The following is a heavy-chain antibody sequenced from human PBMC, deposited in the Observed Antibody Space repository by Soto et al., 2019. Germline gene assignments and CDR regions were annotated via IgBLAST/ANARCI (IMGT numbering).Heavy chain of an antibody. CDR1: GGTFSSYA. J-gene: IGHJ6*02. CDR3: ASVLITMVRGVYYYGMDV. D-gene: IGHD3-10*01. Sequence: QVQLVQSGAEVKKPGSSVKVSCKASGGTFSSYAISWVRQAPGQGLEWMGGIIPIFGTADYAQKFQGRVTITADESTSTAYMELSSLRSEDTAVYYCASVLITMVRGVYYYGMDVWGQGTTVTVSS. CDR2: IIPIFGTA. V-gene: IGHV1-69*01.